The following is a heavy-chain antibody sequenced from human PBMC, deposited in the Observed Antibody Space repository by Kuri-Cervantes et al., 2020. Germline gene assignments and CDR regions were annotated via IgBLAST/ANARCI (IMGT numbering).Heavy chain of an antibody. CDR2: IYYSGST. CDR1: GGSISSSSYY. J-gene: IGHJ4*02. Sequence: GSLRLPCTVSGGSISSSSYYWGWIRQPPGKGLEWIGSIYYSGSTYYNPSLKSRVTISVDTSKNQFSLKLSSVTAADTAVYYCARETTGLADYWGQGTLVTVSS. D-gene: IGHD1-14*01. V-gene: IGHV4-39*07. CDR3: ARETTGLADY.